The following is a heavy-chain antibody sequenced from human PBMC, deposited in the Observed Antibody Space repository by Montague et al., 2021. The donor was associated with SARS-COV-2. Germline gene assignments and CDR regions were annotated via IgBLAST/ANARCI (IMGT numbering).Heavy chain of an antibody. CDR1: GGSISSSTYY. V-gene: IGHV4-39*01. D-gene: IGHD3-10*01. Sequence: SETLSLTCTVSGGSISSSTYYWGWIRQPPGKGLEWIGSIHHSGSTYYNPSLETRVTISVDTSKNQFSLKLSSVTAADTAVYYCARWYYGSGSYPHWGQGTLVTVSS. CDR2: IHHSGST. J-gene: IGHJ4*02. CDR3: ARWYYGSGSYPH.